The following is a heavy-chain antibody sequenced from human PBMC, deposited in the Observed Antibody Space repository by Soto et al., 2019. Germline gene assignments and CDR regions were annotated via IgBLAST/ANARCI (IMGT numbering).Heavy chain of an antibody. J-gene: IGHJ5*02. CDR2: IYYSGST. CDR3: ARGGWFGDHNWFDP. Sequence: HVQLQESGPGLVKPSQTLSLTCTVSGGSISSGGYYWSWIRQHPGKGLEWIGYIYYSGSTYYNPSLKSRVTISVDTSKNQYALKLSFVTAADTAVYYCARGGWFGDHNWFDPRGQGTLVTVSS. D-gene: IGHD3-10*01. V-gene: IGHV4-31*03. CDR1: GGSISSGGYY.